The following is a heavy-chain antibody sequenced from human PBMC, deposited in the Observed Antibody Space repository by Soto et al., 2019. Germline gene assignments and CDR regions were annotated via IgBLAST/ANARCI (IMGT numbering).Heavy chain of an antibody. CDR3: ARHNIGSGWYGGASTGPLKVYYYGMDV. CDR1: GYSFTSYW. CDR2: IYPGDSDT. J-gene: IGHJ6*02. V-gene: IGHV5-51*01. Sequence: PGESLKISCKGSGYSFTSYWIGWVRQMPGKGLEWMGIIYPGDSDTRYSPSFQGQGTISADKSISTSYLQWSSLKASDTAMYYCARHNIGSGWYGGASTGPLKVYYYGMDVWGQGTTVTVSS. D-gene: IGHD6-19*01.